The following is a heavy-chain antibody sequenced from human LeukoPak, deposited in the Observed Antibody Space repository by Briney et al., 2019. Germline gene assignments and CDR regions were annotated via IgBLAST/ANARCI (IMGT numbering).Heavy chain of an antibody. D-gene: IGHD3-10*01. CDR2: IYTSGST. CDR3: AEVRSGGEYYSTNYVRKS. CDR1: GGSISSYY. V-gene: IGHV4-4*07. Sequence: SETLSLTCTVSGGSISSYYWSWIRQPAGKGLEWIGRIYTSGSTNYNPSLKSRVTMSVDTSKNQFSLKLSSVTAADTAVYYCAEVRSGGEYYSTNYVRKSWAQGTRV. J-gene: IGHJ3*01.